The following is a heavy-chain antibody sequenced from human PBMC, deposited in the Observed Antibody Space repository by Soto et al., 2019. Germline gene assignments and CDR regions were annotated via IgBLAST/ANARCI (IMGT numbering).Heavy chain of an antibody. Sequence: PGWSLRLSCAASGFTFSSYDMSLVRQAPGKGLEWVSGVSASGSITSYADSAKGRFTISRDNAKNTVFLQMSSLRAEDTAVYFCAKGDCSGGRCYRGFEYWGEGTLVTVSS. J-gene: IGHJ4*02. D-gene: IGHD2-15*01. CDR3: AKGDCSGGRCYRGFEY. CDR1: GFTFSSYD. CDR2: VSASGSIT. V-gene: IGHV3-23*01.